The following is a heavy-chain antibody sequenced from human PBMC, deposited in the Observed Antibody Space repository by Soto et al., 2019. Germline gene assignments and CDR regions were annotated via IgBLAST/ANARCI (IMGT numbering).Heavy chain of an antibody. V-gene: IGHV3-20*03. D-gene: IGHD1-26*01. CDR3: VRGASLNFDY. CDR2: VNWNGGST. J-gene: IGHJ4*02. CDR1: GFTFAVYG. Sequence: PAQSLRPSFPASGFTFAVYGMSWARLAPGKGLEWVFGVNWNGGSTGYADSVKGRFTISRDNAKNSLYLQMNSLRAEDTAFYYCVRGASLNFDYWGQGT.